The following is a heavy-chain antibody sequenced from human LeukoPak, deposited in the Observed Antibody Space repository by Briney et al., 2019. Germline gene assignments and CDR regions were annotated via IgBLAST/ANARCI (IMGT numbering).Heavy chain of an antibody. CDR1: GFTFSRCD. J-gene: IGHJ4*02. D-gene: IGHD5-12*01. CDR3: ARAYGGYEGYFDY. Sequence: PGGSLRLSCAASGFTFSRCDMPWVRQAPGKGLEWVSVIYSGGSTYYADSVKGRFTISRDNSKNTLYLQMNSLRAEDTAVYYCARAYGGYEGYFDYWGQGTLVTVSS. V-gene: IGHV3-66*01. CDR2: IYSGGST.